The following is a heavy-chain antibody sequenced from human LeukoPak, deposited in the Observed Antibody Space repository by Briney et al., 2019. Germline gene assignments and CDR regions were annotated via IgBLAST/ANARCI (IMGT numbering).Heavy chain of an antibody. CDR3: ARDLGSGYYIDY. D-gene: IGHD3-22*01. J-gene: IGHJ4*02. Sequence: SETLSLTCTVSGGSISSGDYYWSWIRQPPGKGLEWIGYIYYSGSTYYNSSLKSRVTISVDTSKNQFSLKLSSVTAADTAVYYCARDLGSGYYIDYWGQGTLVTVSS. CDR2: IYYSGST. CDR1: GGSISSGDYY. V-gene: IGHV4-30-4*08.